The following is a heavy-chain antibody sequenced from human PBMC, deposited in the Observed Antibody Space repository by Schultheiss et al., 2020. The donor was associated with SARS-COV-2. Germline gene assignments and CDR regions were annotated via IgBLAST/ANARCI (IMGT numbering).Heavy chain of an antibody. CDR3: AKVAMIVVVITTRFDY. Sequence: GGSLRLSCAASGFTFSSYGMHWVRQAPGKWLEWVAVISYDGSNKYYADSVKGRFTISRDNSKNTLYLQMNSLRAEDTAVYYCAKVAMIVVVITTRFDYWGQGTLVTVSS. CDR2: ISYDGSNK. CDR1: GFTFSSYG. V-gene: IGHV3-30*19. J-gene: IGHJ4*02. D-gene: IGHD3-22*01.